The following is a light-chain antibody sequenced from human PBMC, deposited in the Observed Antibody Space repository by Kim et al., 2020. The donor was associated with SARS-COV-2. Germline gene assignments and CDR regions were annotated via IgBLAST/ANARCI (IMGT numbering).Light chain of an antibody. Sequence: EIVLTQSPGTLSLSPGERATLSCRASQSVSSSYLAWYQRKPGQAPRLLMYGASTRATGIPDRFSGSGSGTDFTLTISRLEPEDFAVYYCQQYGSSPPTFGHGTKLDIK. CDR1: QSVSSSY. CDR2: GAS. J-gene: IGKJ1*01. V-gene: IGKV3-20*01. CDR3: QQYGSSPPT.